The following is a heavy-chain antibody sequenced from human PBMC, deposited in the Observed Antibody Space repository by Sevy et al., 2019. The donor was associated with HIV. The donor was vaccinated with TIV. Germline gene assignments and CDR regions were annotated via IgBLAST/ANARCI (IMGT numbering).Heavy chain of an antibody. D-gene: IGHD3-10*01. Sequence: GGSLRLSCAASGFTLSSYGMHWVRQAPGKGLEWVAVISHDGRNNKYNADSVKGRFTISRDNSKNTLYLQMNSLRAEDTAIYYCARDRGEILSSAFNYWGQGTLVTVSS. CDR3: ARDRGEILSSAFNY. J-gene: IGHJ4*02. CDR2: ISHDGRNNK. CDR1: GFTLSSYG. V-gene: IGHV3-30*12.